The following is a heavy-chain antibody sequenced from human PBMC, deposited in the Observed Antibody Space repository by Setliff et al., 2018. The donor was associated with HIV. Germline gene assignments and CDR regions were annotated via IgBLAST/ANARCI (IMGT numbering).Heavy chain of an antibody. CDR2: IHQSGTA. CDR1: GVSVNNDDDY. J-gene: IGHJ6*02. Sequence: SETLSLTCAVSGVSVNNDDDYWGWIRQPPGKGLEWIAIIHQSGTAHKRPSLKSRVTISIDTSENLFSLKLSGVTAADTAIYYCAREQYHFVVDYYYYYGMDVWGQGNTVTVSS. D-gene: IGHD2-15*01. V-gene: IGHV4-39*02. CDR3: AREQYHFVVDYYYYYGMDV.